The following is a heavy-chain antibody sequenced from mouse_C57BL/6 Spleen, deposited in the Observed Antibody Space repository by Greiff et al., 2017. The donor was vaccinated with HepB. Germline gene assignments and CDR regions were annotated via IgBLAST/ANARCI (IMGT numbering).Heavy chain of an antibody. Sequence: EVKLVESGGGLVKPGGSLKLSCAASGFTFSDYGMHWVRQAPEKGLEWVAYISSGSSTIYYADTVKGRFTISRDNAKNTLFLQMTSRRSEDTAMYYCARWGNYGFYYAMDYWGQGTSVTVSS. D-gene: IGHD2-1*01. CDR2: ISSGSSTI. V-gene: IGHV5-17*01. CDR3: ARWGNYGFYYAMDY. CDR1: GFTFSDYG. J-gene: IGHJ4*01.